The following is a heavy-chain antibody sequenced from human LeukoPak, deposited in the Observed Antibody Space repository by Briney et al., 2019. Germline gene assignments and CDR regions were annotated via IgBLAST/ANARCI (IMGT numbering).Heavy chain of an antibody. CDR3: AGGGYYYMDV. D-gene: IGHD3-16*01. CDR2: ISSTNTYI. CDR1: GFDFSNYA. J-gene: IGHJ6*03. Sequence: GGSLRLSCAASGFDFSNYATTWVRQAPGKGLEWVSSISSTNTYIYYADSVKGRFTVSRDNAKNSLYLQMNSLRAEDTAVYYCAGGGYYYMDVWGKGTTVTVSS. V-gene: IGHV3-21*01.